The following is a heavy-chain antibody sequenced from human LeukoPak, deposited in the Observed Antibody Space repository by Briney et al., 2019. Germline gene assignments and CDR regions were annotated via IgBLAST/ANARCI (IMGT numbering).Heavy chain of an antibody. Sequence: PGGSLRLSCAASGFTFSSYEMNWFRQAPGRGLEWVSAISGSGGTIYYADSVKGRFTISRDNAKNSLYLQMNSLRAEDTAVYYCAELGITMIGGVWGKGTTVTISS. J-gene: IGHJ6*04. CDR1: GFTFSSYE. D-gene: IGHD3-10*02. CDR3: AELGITMIGGV. V-gene: IGHV3-48*03. CDR2: ISGSGGTI.